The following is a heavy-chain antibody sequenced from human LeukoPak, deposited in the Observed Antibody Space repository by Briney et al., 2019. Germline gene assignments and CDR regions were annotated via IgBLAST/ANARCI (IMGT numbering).Heavy chain of an antibody. J-gene: IGHJ4*02. D-gene: IGHD6-13*01. Sequence: GGSLRLSCAASGFTFSSYAMSWVRQAPGKGLEWVAVIWYDGSNKYYADSVKGRFTISRDNSKNTLYLQMNSLRAEDTAVYYCAKDTLTSSSWYGGFGYWGQGTLVTVSS. V-gene: IGHV3-33*06. CDR2: IWYDGSNK. CDR3: AKDTLTSSSWYGGFGY. CDR1: GFTFSSYA.